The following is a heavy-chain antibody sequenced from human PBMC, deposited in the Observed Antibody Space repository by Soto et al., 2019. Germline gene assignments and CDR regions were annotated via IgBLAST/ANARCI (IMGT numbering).Heavy chain of an antibody. J-gene: IGHJ6*02. D-gene: IGHD3-3*01. CDR3: ARDSGGGSITIFGVVILRPYVPNYYYYGMDV. CDR1: GFTFSNYG. V-gene: IGHV3-30*03. CDR2: ISYDGSNE. Sequence: PGGSLRLSCEASGFTFSNYGTHWVRQAPGEGLEWVAHISYDGSNEHYTDSVKGRFTITRDNSKNMVFLQMNSLRAEDTAVYYCARDSGGGSITIFGVVILRPYVPNYYYYGMDVWGQGTTVTVAS.